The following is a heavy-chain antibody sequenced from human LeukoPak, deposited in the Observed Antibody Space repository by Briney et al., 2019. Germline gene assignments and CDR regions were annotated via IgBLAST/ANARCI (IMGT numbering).Heavy chain of an antibody. J-gene: IGHJ4*02. V-gene: IGHV3-23*01. CDR3: AKDLSFSR. Sequence: GGSLRLSCGASGFTFSSYAMSWVRQAPGKGLGWVSAISGSGSDTYFADSVKGRFTISRDNSKNTVYLQMNSLRAEDTAVYYCAKDLSFSRGGQGTLVTVSS. D-gene: IGHD2/OR15-2a*01. CDR2: ISGSGSDT. CDR1: GFTFSSYA.